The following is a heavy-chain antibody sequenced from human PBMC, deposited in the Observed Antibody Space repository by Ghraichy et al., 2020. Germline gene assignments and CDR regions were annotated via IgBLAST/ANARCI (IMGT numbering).Heavy chain of an antibody. CDR3: ARGAHPVDPLSEWELPYFDY. CDR1: GYTFTSYA. CDR2: INAGNGNT. V-gene: IGHV1-3*01. D-gene: IGHD1-26*01. J-gene: IGHJ4*02. Sequence: ASVKVSCKASGYTFTSYAMHWVRQAPGQRLEWMGWINAGNGNTKYSQKFQGRVTITRDTSASTAYMELSSLRSEDTAVYYCARGAHPVDPLSEWELPYFDYWGQGTLVTVSS.